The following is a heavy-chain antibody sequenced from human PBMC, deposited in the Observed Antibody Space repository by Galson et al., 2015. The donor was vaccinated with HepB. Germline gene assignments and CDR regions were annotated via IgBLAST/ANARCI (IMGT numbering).Heavy chain of an antibody. CDR2: ISGSGGST. CDR3: AKRGYCSGSSCSLIGLYRFDY. V-gene: IGHV3-23*01. Sequence: SLRLSCAVSGFTFSSYAMSWVRQAPGKGLEWVSAISGSGGSTYYADPVKGRFTISRDNSKNTLYLQMNSLRAEDTAGYYCAKRGYCSGSSCSLIGLYRFDYWGQGTLVTVSS. CDR1: GFTFSSYA. D-gene: IGHD2-15*01. J-gene: IGHJ4*02.